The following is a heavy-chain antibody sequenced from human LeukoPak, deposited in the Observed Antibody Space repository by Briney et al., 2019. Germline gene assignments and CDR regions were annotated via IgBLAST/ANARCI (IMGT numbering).Heavy chain of an antibody. V-gene: IGHV3-21*01. J-gene: IGHJ4*02. D-gene: IGHD2-2*01. CDR2: VNGDSSYI. CDR3: ARLRCDVTSCFGKYYFDH. Sequence: GGSLRLSCAASGFTFSAFPLEWVRQAPGKGLEWVSSVNGDSSYIYYADSVKGRFTIARDNARNSLHLQMNSLRAEDTAVYYCARLRCDVTSCFGKYYFDHWGQGTLVTVSS. CDR1: GFTFSAFP.